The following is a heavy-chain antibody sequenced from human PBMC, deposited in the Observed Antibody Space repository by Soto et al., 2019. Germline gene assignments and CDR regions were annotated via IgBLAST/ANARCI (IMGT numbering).Heavy chain of an antibody. Sequence: GASVKVFCKASGYTFTGYYMHWVRQAPGQGLEWMGWINPNSGGTNYAQKFQGWVTMTRDTSISTAYMELSRLRSDDTAVYYCAREDFWSGYYTGWFDPWGQGTLVTVSS. J-gene: IGHJ5*02. CDR1: GYTFTGYY. CDR3: AREDFWSGYYTGWFDP. CDR2: INPNSGGT. D-gene: IGHD3-3*01. V-gene: IGHV1-2*04.